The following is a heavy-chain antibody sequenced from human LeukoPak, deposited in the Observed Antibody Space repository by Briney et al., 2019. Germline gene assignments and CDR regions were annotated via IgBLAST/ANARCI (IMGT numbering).Heavy chain of an antibody. Sequence: SETLSLTCTVSGGSISTYYWSWIRQPAGKGLEWVGRISSSDSTNYNPSLKSRVTMSVDTSKNQFSLKLTSVTAADTAVYYCARDLEGIDSCSWYSYYYMDVWGKGTTVTVSS. CDR1: GGSISTYY. D-gene: IGHD6-13*01. CDR2: ISSSDST. V-gene: IGHV4-4*07. J-gene: IGHJ6*03. CDR3: ARDLEGIDSCSWYSYYYMDV.